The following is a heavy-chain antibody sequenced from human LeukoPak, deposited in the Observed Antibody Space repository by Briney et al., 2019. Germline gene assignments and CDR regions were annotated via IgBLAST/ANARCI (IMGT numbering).Heavy chain of an antibody. Sequence: PSETLSLTCTVSGASISSYYWTWIRQPAGKGLEWIGNIHYSGSTKYNSSLKSRVTISVDTSNNQFSLRVTSLTAADTAVYYCARLGALHDAFDVWGQGTLVTVSS. V-gene: IGHV4-59*12. D-gene: IGHD3-16*01. CDR2: IHYSGST. J-gene: IGHJ3*01. CDR3: ARLGALHDAFDV. CDR1: GASISSYY.